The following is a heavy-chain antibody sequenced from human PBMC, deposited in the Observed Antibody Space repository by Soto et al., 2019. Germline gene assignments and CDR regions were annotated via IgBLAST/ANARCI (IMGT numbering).Heavy chain of an antibody. CDR2: IYYSGST. V-gene: IGHV4-59*01. CDR1: GGSISSYY. D-gene: IGHD2-2*01. J-gene: IGHJ5*02. Sequence: QVQLQESGPGLVKPSETLSLTCTVSGGSISSYYWSWIRQPPGKGLEWIGYIYYSGSTNYNPSLKSRVTISVDTSKNQFSLKLSSVTAADTAVYYCARVSIVVVPAAPIWFDPWGQGTLVTVSS. CDR3: ARVSIVVVPAAPIWFDP.